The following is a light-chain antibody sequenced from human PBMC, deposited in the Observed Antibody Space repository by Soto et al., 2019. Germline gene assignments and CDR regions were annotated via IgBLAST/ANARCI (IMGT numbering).Light chain of an antibody. Sequence: EIVMTQSPATLSVSPGERATLSCRASQSVSSNLAWYQQKPGQAPRLLIYGASTRPTGIPARFSGSGSGTEFTLTISSLQSEDFAVYYCQQYNNWPPLTFGGGTKVERK. CDR2: GAS. CDR1: QSVSSN. V-gene: IGKV3-15*01. J-gene: IGKJ4*01. CDR3: QQYNNWPPLT.